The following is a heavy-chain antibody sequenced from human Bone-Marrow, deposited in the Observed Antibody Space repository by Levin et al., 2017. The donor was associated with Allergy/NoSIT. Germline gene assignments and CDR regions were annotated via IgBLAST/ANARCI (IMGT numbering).Heavy chain of an antibody. CDR3: ARSGYSRAFDI. CDR2: ISYDGSNK. Sequence: PGGSLRLSCAASGFTFSSYAMHWVRQAPGKGLEWVAVISYDGSNKYYADSVKGRFTISRDNSKNTLYLQMNSLRAEDTAVYYCARSGYSRAFDIWGQGTMVTVSS. D-gene: IGHD2-15*01. J-gene: IGHJ3*02. CDR1: GFTFSSYA. V-gene: IGHV3-30-3*01.